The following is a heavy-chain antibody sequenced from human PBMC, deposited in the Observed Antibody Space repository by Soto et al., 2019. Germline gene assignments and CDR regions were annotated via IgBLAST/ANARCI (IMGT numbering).Heavy chain of an antibody. J-gene: IGHJ4*02. CDR1: GGTFSSYT. D-gene: IGHD6-19*01. Sequence: QVQLVHSGTEVKKPGSSVKVSCKASGGTFSSYTISWVRQAPGQGLEWMGRIIPILGIANYAQKFQGRVTITADKSTSTAYMELSSLRSEDTAVYYCARSLGIAVAGLPFDYWGQGTLVTVSS. V-gene: IGHV1-69*02. CDR3: ARSLGIAVAGLPFDY. CDR2: IIPILGIA.